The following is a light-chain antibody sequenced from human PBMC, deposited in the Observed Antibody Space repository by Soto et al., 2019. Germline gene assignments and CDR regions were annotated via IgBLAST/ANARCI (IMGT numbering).Light chain of an antibody. CDR2: DVT. J-gene: IGLJ1*01. CDR1: SSHGSGYNY. Sequence: QPVLTQPASVSGSPGQSITISCTGSSSHGSGYNYVSWYQQHPVKAPKLMIYDVTNRPSGVSDRFSGSKSGNTASLTISGLQAEDEADYYRSSYTSSSTPYVFGTGTKVTVL. V-gene: IGLV2-14*01. CDR3: SSYTSSSTPYV.